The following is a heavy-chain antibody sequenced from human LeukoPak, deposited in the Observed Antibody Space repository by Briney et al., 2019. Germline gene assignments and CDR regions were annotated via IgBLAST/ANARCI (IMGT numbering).Heavy chain of an antibody. CDR2: IYRKGTTENT. V-gene: IGHV3-15*01. J-gene: IGHJ4*02. CDR1: GITFNYAW. CDR3: TTYGSGACPF. D-gene: IGHD6-19*01. Sequence: GGSLTLSCAASGITFNYAWMTWVRQAPGKGLEWVGRIYRKGTTENTDYAAPVKGRFTMSRDDSKNTLYLHMKSLKTEDTAVYYCTTYGSGACPFWGQGTLVTVSS.